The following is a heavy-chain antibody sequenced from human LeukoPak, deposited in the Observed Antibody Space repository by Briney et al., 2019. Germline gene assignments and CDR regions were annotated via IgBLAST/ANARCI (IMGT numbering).Heavy chain of an antibody. CDR2: IYYSGST. V-gene: IGHV4-31*03. D-gene: IGHD2-15*01. Sequence: SETLSLTCTVSGGSISSGGYYWSWIRQHPGKGLEWIGYIYYSGSTYYNPSLKSRVTISVDTSKNQFSLKLSSVTAADTAVYYCARAPYCSGGGYYHLDYWGQGTLVTVSS. CDR1: GGSISSGGYY. CDR3: ARAPYCSGGGYYHLDY. J-gene: IGHJ4*02.